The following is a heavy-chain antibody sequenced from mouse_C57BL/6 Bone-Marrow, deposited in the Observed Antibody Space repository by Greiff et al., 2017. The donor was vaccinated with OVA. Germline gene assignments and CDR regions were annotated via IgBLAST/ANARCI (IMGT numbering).Heavy chain of an antibody. Sequence: VQLQQSGAELVRPGTSVKMSCKASGYTFTNYWIGWAKQRPGHGLEWIGDIYPGGGSTNYNETFKGKATLTADKSSSTAYMQFSSLTSEDSAICYCAREDGRGYFDVWGTGTTLTVSS. J-gene: IGHJ1*03. V-gene: IGHV1-63*01. CDR1: GYTFTNYW. CDR2: IYPGGGST. D-gene: IGHD1-1*01. CDR3: AREDGRGYFDV.